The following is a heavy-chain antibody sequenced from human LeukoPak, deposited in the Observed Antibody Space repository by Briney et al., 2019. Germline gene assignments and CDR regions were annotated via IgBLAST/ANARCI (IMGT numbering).Heavy chain of an antibody. CDR3: ATEKTTPHFDY. J-gene: IGHJ4*02. V-gene: IGHV3-23*01. CDR1: GFTFSSYA. D-gene: IGHD4-17*01. CDR2: ISGSCGST. Sequence: GGSLRLSCAASGFTFSSYAMSWVRQAPGKGLEWVSAISGSCGSTYYADSVKGRVTISTDNSKNTLYLQMNTLRAEATAVSYCATEKTTPHFDYWGQGPLVTVSS.